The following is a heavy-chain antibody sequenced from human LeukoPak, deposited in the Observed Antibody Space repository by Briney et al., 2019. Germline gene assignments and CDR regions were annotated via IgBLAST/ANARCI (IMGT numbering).Heavy chain of an antibody. V-gene: IGHV3-7*01. CDR1: GFTFSAYC. Sequence: GGSLRLSCAASGFTFSAYCMSWVRQAPGKGLELVATINQNGSEKYYVDSVKGRFTISRDNAKHSLYLQIDSLRAEDTAVYYCVRDQEVGATLLDCWGQGTLVTVSS. CDR3: VRDQEVGATLLDC. J-gene: IGHJ4*02. CDR2: INQNGSEK. D-gene: IGHD1-26*01.